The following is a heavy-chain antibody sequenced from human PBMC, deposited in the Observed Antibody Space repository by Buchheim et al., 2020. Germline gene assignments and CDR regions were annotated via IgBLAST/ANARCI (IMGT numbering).Heavy chain of an antibody. J-gene: IGHJ4*02. Sequence: QVQLVQSGAEVKKPGASVKVSCKASGYTFTSYYMHWVRQAPGQGLEWMGIINPSGGSTSYAQKFQGRVTMTRDKSTSTVYMELSSLRSEDTAVYYCARDKTFDGYSSSWYTFDYWGQGTL. CDR1: GYTFTSYY. D-gene: IGHD6-13*01. V-gene: IGHV1-46*01. CDR2: INPSGGST. CDR3: ARDKTFDGYSSSWYTFDY.